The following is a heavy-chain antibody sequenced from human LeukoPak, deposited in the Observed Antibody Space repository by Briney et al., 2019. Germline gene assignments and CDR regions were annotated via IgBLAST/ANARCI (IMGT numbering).Heavy chain of an antibody. CDR2: ISNDGGIK. CDR3: ARDSYSSSSGNADYYMDV. Sequence: GRSLRLSCAASGFTFSTYAMHWVRQAPGKGLEWVAVISNDGGIKQYADSVKGRFTISRDNSKNTLYLQMNSLRAEDTAVYYCARDSYSSSSGNADYYMDVWGKGTTVTVSS. V-gene: IGHV3-30*04. D-gene: IGHD6-6*01. J-gene: IGHJ6*03. CDR1: GFTFSTYA.